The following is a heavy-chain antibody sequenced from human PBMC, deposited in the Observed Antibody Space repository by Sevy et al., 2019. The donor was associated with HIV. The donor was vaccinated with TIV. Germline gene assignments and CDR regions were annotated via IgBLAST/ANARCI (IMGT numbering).Heavy chain of an antibody. CDR2: ISSTSSTI. Sequence: GGSLRLSCTASGFTFCSYSMNWVRQAPGKGLEWVSYISSTSSTIYYADSVKGRFTISRDNAKNSLYLQMNSLRDEDTAVYYCARASRSGSYYYGTDVWGQGTTVTVSS. CDR3: ARASRSGSYYYGTDV. CDR1: GFTFCSYS. J-gene: IGHJ6*02. D-gene: IGHD6-19*01. V-gene: IGHV3-48*02.